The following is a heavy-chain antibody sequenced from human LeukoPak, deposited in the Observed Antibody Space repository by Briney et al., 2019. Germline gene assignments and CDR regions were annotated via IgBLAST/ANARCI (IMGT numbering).Heavy chain of an antibody. V-gene: IGHV1-69*04. CDR3: ARELRVRWFGESLDY. CDR1: GGTFSSYA. CDR2: IIPIFGIA. Sequence: GASVKVSRKASGGTFSSYAISWVRQAPRQGLEWMGRIIPIFGIANYAQKFQGRVTITADKSTSTAYMELSSLRSEDTAVYYCARELRVRWFGESLDYWGQGTLVTVSS. D-gene: IGHD3-10*01. J-gene: IGHJ4*02.